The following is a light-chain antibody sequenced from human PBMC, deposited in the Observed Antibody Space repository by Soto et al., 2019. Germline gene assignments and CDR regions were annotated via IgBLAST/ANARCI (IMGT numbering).Light chain of an antibody. Sequence: DLQMTQSPSSLSAYVGDRVTITCRASQSISSYLNWYQQKPGKAPNLLIYTTSSLESGVPSRFSGSGSGTDFTLTISSLQPEDFATYFCQQSYSRPRTFGQGTKVEI. CDR3: QQSYSRPRT. V-gene: IGKV1-39*01. CDR2: TTS. CDR1: QSISSY. J-gene: IGKJ1*01.